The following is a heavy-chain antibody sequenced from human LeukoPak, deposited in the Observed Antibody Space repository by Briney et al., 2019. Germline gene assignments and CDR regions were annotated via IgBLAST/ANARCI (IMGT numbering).Heavy chain of an antibody. J-gene: IGHJ5*02. V-gene: IGHV4-39*07. Sequence: SETLSLTCTVSGGSISSSSYYWGWIRQPPGKGLEWIGSIYYSGSTYYNPSLKSRVTISVDTTKNQFSLKLSSVTAAGTAVYYCARGGRGLTGITIFGVVRSVRRYDWFDPWGQGTLVTVSS. CDR2: IYYSGST. CDR3: ARGGRGLTGITIFGVVRSVRRYDWFDP. CDR1: GGSISSSSYY. D-gene: IGHD3-3*01.